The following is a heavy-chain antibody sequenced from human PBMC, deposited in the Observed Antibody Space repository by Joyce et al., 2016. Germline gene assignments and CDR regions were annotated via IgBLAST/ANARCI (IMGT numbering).Heavy chain of an antibody. CDR2: NNGDGGSA. V-gene: IGHV3-74*01. CDR1: GFTFSSFW. CDR3: VRDSHFDY. Sequence: EVQLVESGGGLVQPGGSLRLSCAASGFTFSSFWINWVRQAPGKGLVVVSRNNGDGGSANYADSGQGRFTISRDNAKNAVFQQMSSLRAEDTAVYYCVRDSHFDYWGQGTLVTVSS. J-gene: IGHJ4*02.